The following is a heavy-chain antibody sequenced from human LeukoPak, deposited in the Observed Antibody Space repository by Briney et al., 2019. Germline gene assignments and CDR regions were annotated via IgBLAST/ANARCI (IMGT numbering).Heavy chain of an antibody. D-gene: IGHD5-18*01. Sequence: GGSLRLSCAASGFTFSSYWMHWVRQAPGKGLVWVSRINSDGSSTSYADSVKGRFTISRDNAKNTLYLQMNRLSAEDTAVYYCARDDAGYSYDPRGWFDPWGQGTLVTVSS. CDR3: ARDDAGYSYDPRGWFDP. J-gene: IGHJ5*02. CDR1: GFTFSSYW. V-gene: IGHV3-74*01. CDR2: INSDGSST.